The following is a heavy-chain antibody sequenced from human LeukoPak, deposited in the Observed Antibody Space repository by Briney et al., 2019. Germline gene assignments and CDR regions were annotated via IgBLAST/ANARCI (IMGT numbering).Heavy chain of an antibody. CDR3: ARAYYDILTGYPQDAFDI. D-gene: IGHD3-9*01. CDR2: IRAYNGNT. Sequence: ASVRVPCKASGYTFTIYGIRWVRQAPGQRSEWMGWIRAYNGNTKYAQKLQGRVTITTDTSTSTAYMELRSLRSDDTAVYYCARAYYDILTGYPQDAFDIWGQGTMVTVSS. V-gene: IGHV1-18*01. J-gene: IGHJ3*02. CDR1: GYTFTIYG.